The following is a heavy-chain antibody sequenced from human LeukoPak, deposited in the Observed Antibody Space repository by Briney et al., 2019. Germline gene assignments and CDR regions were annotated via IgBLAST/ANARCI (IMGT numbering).Heavy chain of an antibody. CDR1: VFRFSDYY. V-gene: IGHV3-11*04. J-gene: IGHJ5*02. Sequence: PRGSLRLSCVASVFRFSDYYMNGIRHAPGGGLECLSHISSPGTTTYNIDSVKGRFTISRDNAKNSLYLQMNSLRAEDTAVYYCARGGNYYGSGSHHWGQGTLVTVSS. CDR2: ISSPGTTT. D-gene: IGHD3-10*01. CDR3: ARGGNYYGSGSHH.